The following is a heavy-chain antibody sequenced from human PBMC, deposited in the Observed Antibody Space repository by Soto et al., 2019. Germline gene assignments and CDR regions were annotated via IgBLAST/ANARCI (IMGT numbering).Heavy chain of an antibody. Sequence: PSETLSLTCNVSGGSPNYFFWSWIRQHPDKRLEWIGYIYYSGSTSYNPSLKSRVTISVDTSKNQFSLKLSSVTAADTAVYYCARHIRGNSCMDVWGQGTTVTVSS. D-gene: IGHD2-21*01. J-gene: IGHJ6*02. CDR3: ARHIRGNSCMDV. V-gene: IGHV4-59*08. CDR2: IYYSGST. CDR1: GGSPNYFF.